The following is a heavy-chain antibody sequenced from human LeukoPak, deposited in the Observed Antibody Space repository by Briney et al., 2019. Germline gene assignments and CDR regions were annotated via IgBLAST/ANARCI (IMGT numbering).Heavy chain of an antibody. CDR2: IYSGGST. CDR3: ASGSYYTYYGMDV. J-gene: IGHJ6*02. CDR1: GFTVSSNY. V-gene: IGHV3-53*01. D-gene: IGHD1-26*01. Sequence: GGSLRLSCAASGFTVSSNYMSWVRQAPGKGLEWVSVIYSGGSTYYADSVKGRFTISRDNSKNTLYLQMNSLRAEDTAVYYCASGSYYTYYGMDVWGQGTTVTVSS.